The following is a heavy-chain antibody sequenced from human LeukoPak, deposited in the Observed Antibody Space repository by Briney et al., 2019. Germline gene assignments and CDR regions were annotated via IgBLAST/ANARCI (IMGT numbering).Heavy chain of an antibody. V-gene: IGHV3-23*01. D-gene: IGHD3-10*01. Sequence: PPSETLSLTCTVSGGSISSSSYYWGWIRQPPGKGLEWVSTISGSGVSTYYADSVKGRFTSSRDNSKNTLYLQMNNLRAEDTAVYYCAKESRYYYGSGSFSSQFDYWGQGNLVTVSS. CDR1: GGSISSSSYY. CDR2: ISGSGVST. J-gene: IGHJ4*02. CDR3: AKESRYYYGSGSFSSQFDY.